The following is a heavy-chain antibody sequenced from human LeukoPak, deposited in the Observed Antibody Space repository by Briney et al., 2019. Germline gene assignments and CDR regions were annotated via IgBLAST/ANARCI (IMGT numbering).Heavy chain of an antibody. CDR2: IIPMFGTT. D-gene: IGHD2-21*02. CDR3: ARAVTANILGAFDI. Sequence: SVKVSCRASGDTFNFYAIAWVRQAPGQGLEWMGGIIPMFGTTNYAQKFQDRVTIAADKSTSTAYMEVSSLRSEDTALYFCARAVTANILGAFDIWGQGTMVTVSS. V-gene: IGHV1-69*06. J-gene: IGHJ3*02. CDR1: GDTFNFYA.